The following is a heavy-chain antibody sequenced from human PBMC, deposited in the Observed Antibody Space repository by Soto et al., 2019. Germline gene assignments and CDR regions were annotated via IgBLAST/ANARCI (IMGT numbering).Heavy chain of an antibody. D-gene: IGHD3-3*01. CDR3: ARDNNDFWSLYPLAFDY. V-gene: IGHV4-4*07. CDR2: ISTSGHV. J-gene: IGHJ4*02. Sequence: SETLSLTCSVSGGSLSKYYWSWIRQPAGKGLEWIGRISTSGHVVSKVSLRSRLTMSVDMSNNHFSLKLTSVTAADTAVYYCARDNNDFWSLYPLAFDYWGQGALVTVS. CDR1: GGSLSKYY.